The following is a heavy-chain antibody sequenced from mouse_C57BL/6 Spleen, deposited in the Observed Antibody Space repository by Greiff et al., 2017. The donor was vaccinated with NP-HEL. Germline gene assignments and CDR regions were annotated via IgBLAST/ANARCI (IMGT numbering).Heavy chain of an antibody. CDR2: IYPRSGNT. V-gene: IGHV1-81*01. CDR1: GYTFTSYG. Sequence: QVQLRQSGAELARPGASVKLSCKASGYTFTSYGISWVKQRTGQGLEWIGEIYPRSGNTYYNEKFKGKATLTADKSSSTAYMELRSLTSEDSAVYFCARGTKEEFAYWGQGTLVTVSA. CDR3: ARGTKEEFAY. D-gene: IGHD3-3*01. J-gene: IGHJ3*01.